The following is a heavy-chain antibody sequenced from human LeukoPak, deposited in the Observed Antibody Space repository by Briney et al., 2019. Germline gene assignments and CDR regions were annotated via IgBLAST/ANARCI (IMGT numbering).Heavy chain of an antibody. CDR2: ISGYNGDT. J-gene: IGHJ4*02. Sequence: ASVKVSCKASGYTFSSYGISWVRQAPGQGLEWMGWISGYNGDTRYAQNLQGRVTVTTDTSTSTAYMERRSLRSDDTAVYYCARERRGYSYGRGDYRGQGTLVTVSS. D-gene: IGHD5-18*01. CDR1: GYTFSSYG. V-gene: IGHV1-18*01. CDR3: ARERRGYSYGRGDY.